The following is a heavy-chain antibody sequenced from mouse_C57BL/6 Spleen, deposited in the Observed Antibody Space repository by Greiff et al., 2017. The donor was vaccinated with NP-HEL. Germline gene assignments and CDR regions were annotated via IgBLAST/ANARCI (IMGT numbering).Heavy chain of an antibody. V-gene: IGHV1-54*01. D-gene: IGHD2-5*01. J-gene: IGHJ4*01. Sequence: VQLQQSGAELVRPGTSVKVSCKASGYAFTNYLIEWVKQRPGQGLEWIGVINPGSGGTNYNEKFKGKATLTADKSSSTAYMQLSSLTSEDSAVYFCARSTSSYSNYFPYYYAMDYWGQGTSVTVSS. CDR2: INPGSGGT. CDR1: GYAFTNYL. CDR3: ARSTSSYSNYFPYYYAMDY.